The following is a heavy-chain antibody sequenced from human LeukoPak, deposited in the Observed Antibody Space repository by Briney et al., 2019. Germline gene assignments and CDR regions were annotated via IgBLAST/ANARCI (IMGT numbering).Heavy chain of an antibody. CDR3: ARGLRFLEWFCWFDP. J-gene: IGHJ5*02. V-gene: IGHV4-4*07. Sequence: SETLSLTCTVSGGSISSYYWSWIRQPAGKGLEWIGRIYTSGSTNYNPSLKSRVTMSVDTSKNQFSLKLSSVTAADTAVYYCARGLRFLEWFCWFDPWGQGTLVTVSS. CDR1: GGSISSYY. CDR2: IYTSGST. D-gene: IGHD3-3*01.